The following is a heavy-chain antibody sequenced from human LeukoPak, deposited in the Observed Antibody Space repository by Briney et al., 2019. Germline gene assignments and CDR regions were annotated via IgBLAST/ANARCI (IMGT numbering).Heavy chain of an antibody. CDR2: ISGSGGST. V-gene: IGHV3-23*01. CDR3: AKGFVESAPLLLRALAKYYFDY. J-gene: IGHJ4*02. CDR1: GFTFSSYA. Sequence: GGSLRLSCAASGFTFSSYAMSWVRQAPGEGLEWVSAISGSGGSTYYADSVKGRFTISRDNSKNTLYLQMNSLRAEDTAVYYCAKGFVESAPLLLRALAKYYFDYWGQGTLVTVSS. D-gene: IGHD3-16*01.